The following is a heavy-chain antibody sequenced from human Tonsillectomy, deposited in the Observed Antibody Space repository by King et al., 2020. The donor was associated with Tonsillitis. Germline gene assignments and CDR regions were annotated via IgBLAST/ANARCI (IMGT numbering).Heavy chain of an antibody. V-gene: IGHV4-39*01. Sequence: QLQESGPGLVKSSETLSLTCTVSGGSIITSSYYWGWIRQTPGKGLEWIGSIDYSGTTYYNPSLKSRVTISVDTSKNQVSLNLNSLTAAGTAVFYCARRTGLLSFDYWGQGTLVTASS. CDR2: IDYSGTT. CDR3: ARRTGLLSFDY. CDR1: GGSIITSSYY. J-gene: IGHJ4*02. D-gene: IGHD1-26*01.